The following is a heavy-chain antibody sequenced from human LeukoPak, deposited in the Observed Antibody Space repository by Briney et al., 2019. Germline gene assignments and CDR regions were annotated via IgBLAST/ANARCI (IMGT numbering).Heavy chain of an antibody. CDR1: GYSFTSYW. CDR3: ARLPRSNYYDGVGMDV. J-gene: IGHJ6*02. CDR2: IYPGDSDT. Sequence: GESLQISCKGSGYSFTSYWIGWGHRMPGKGLEWMGIIYPGDSDTRYSPSFQGQVTISADKSISTAYLQWSSLKASDTAMYYCARLPRSNYYDGVGMDVWGQGTTVTVSS. D-gene: IGHD3-22*01. V-gene: IGHV5-51*07.